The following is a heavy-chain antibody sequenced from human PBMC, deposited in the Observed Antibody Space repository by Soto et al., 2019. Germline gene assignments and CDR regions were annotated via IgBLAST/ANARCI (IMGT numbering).Heavy chain of an antibody. V-gene: IGHV3-9*01. CDR1: GFTFDDYA. CDR2: ISWHSGSI. D-gene: IGHD6-13*01. Sequence: EVQLVESGGGLVQPGRSLRLSCAASGFTFDDYAMHWVRQAPGKGLEWVSGISWHSGSIGYADSVKGRFTISRDNAKNSLYLQMNSLRAEDTALYYCAKDGRIAAGDYFDYWGQGTLVTVSA. J-gene: IGHJ4*02. CDR3: AKDGRIAAGDYFDY.